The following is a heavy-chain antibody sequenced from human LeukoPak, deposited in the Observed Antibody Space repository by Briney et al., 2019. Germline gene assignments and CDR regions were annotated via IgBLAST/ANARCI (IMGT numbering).Heavy chain of an antibody. CDR3: ARDIVVVVAATDYYYYGMDV. J-gene: IGHJ6*02. CDR2: IIPILGIA. D-gene: IGHD2-15*01. Sequence: SVKVSCKASGGTFSSYAISWVRQAPGQGLEWMGRIIPILGIANYAQKFQGRVTITADKSTSTAYMELSSLRSEDTAVYYCARDIVVVVAATDYYYYGMDVWGQGTTVTVSS. CDR1: GGTFSSYA. V-gene: IGHV1-69*04.